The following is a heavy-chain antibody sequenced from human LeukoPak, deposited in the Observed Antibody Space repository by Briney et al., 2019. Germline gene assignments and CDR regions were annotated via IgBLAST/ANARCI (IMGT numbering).Heavy chain of an antibody. J-gene: IGHJ3*02. V-gene: IGHV3-21*01. CDR3: AKAIGYYYDSSGYAFDI. Sequence: GGSLRLSCAASGFTFSTYSMNWVRQTPGKGLEWVSSITSSSTYVFYADSVKRRFTISRDNAKNSLYLQMTSLTAEDTAVYYCAKAIGYYYDSSGYAFDIWGQGTMVTVSS. CDR2: ITSSSTYV. D-gene: IGHD3-22*01. CDR1: GFTFSTYS.